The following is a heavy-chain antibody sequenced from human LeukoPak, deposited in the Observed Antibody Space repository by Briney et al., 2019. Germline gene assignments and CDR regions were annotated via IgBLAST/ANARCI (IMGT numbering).Heavy chain of an antibody. Sequence: GRSLRLSCTASGFTFGDHAMSWVRQAPGKGLEWVGFIRSKAYGGTTEYAASVKGRFTISRDDSKSIAYLQMNSLKTEDTAVYYCTRGPIQLGTHTGMGVWGQGTTVTVS. D-gene: IGHD5-18*01. J-gene: IGHJ6*02. V-gene: IGHV3-49*04. CDR2: IRSKAYGGTT. CDR3: TRGPIQLGTHTGMGV. CDR1: GFTFGDHA.